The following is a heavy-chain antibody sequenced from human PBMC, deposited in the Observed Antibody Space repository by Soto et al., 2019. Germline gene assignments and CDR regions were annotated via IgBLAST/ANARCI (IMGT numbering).Heavy chain of an antibody. CDR2: IYYSGST. J-gene: IGHJ4*02. Sequence: QLQLQESGPGLVKPSETLSLTCTVSGGSISSSSYYWGWIRQPPGKGLEWIGSIYYSGSTYYNPSLKSRVTISVDTSKNQFSLKLSSVTAADTAVYYCARTSTYSSGRKLFYFDYWGQGTLVTVSS. CDR1: GGSISSSSYY. D-gene: IGHD6-19*01. CDR3: ARTSTYSSGRKLFYFDY. V-gene: IGHV4-39*01.